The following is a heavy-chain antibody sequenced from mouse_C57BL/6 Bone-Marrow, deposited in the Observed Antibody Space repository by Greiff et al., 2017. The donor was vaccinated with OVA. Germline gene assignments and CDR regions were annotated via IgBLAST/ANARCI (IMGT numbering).Heavy chain of an antibody. CDR3: ARGGPPYYFDY. V-gene: IGHV1-61*01. CDR1: GYTFTSYW. J-gene: IGHJ2*01. CDR2: IYPSDSET. Sequence: QVQLQQSGAELVRPGSSVKLSCKASGYTFTSYWMDWVKQRPGQGLEWIGNIYPSDSETHYNQKFKDKATLTVDKSSSTAYMQLSSLTSEDSAVYYCARGGPPYYFDYWGQGTTLTVSS.